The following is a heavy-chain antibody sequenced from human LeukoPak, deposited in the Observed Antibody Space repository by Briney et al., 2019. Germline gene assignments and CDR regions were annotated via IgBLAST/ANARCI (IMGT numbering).Heavy chain of an antibody. J-gene: IGHJ3*01. CDR3: ARVPLANWGTGAFDL. V-gene: IGHV4-34*01. D-gene: IGHD7-27*01. CDR1: GGSFSGSY. CDR2: INHSGST. Sequence: SETLSLTCGVFGGSFSGSYWSWLRQPPGKGLEWIGEINHSGSTNYNPSLKSRVTMSVDTSKNEFSLRLSSVTAADTAVYFCARVPLANWGTGAFDLWGPGTKVTVSS.